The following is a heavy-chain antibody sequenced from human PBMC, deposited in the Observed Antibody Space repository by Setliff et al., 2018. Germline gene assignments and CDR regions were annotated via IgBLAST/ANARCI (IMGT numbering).Heavy chain of an antibody. V-gene: IGHV3-73*01. CDR3: IRPQTPDDDLSSGYYGF. D-gene: IGHD3-22*01. CDR2: IRAKVSDYAT. J-gene: IGHJ4*02. CDR1: GFTFSDSA. Sequence: PGGSLRLSCAASGFTFSDSAVHWVRQASGKGLEWVGRIRAKVSDYATAYAASLKGRFTISRDDSKNTAYLQMNSLETEDTALYYCIRPQTPDDDLSSGYYGFWGQGTPVTVSS.